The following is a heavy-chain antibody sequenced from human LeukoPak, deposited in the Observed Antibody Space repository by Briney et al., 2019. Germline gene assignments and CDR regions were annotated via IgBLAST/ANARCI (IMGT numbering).Heavy chain of an antibody. V-gene: IGHV3-23*01. Sequence: GGSLRLSCAASEFTFSSYAMSWVRQAPGKGLDWVSTISGNGGKTYYADSVKGRFTISRDNSKNTVYLQMNSLRAEDTAIYSCAKFSDYEFWRGYFYWGQGILVTVSS. CDR2: ISGNGGKT. D-gene: IGHD3-3*01. CDR1: EFTFSSYA. J-gene: IGHJ4*02. CDR3: AKFSDYEFWRGYFY.